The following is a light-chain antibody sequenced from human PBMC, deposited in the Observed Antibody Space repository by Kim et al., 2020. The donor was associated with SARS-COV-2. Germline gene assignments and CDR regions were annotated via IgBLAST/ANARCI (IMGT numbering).Light chain of an antibody. CDR1: QSVIIGK. V-gene: IGKV3-20*01. Sequence: SPGDRAPLSCRASQSVIIGKLAWYQHKPVQPPRLLIHDTSTRATGIPVRFSGSGSGTDFTLTISGLEPDDFAVYYCQQFGRSPLYSFGQGTRLEI. CDR2: DTS. J-gene: IGKJ2*03. CDR3: QQFGRSPLYS.